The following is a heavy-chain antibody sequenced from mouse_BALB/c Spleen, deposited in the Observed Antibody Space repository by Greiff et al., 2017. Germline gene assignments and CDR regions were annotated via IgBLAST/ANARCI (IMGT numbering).Heavy chain of an antibody. Sequence: QVHVKQSGPELVRPGVSVKISCKGSGYTFTDYAMHWVKQSHAKSLEWIGVISTYSGNTNYNQKFKGKATMTVDKSSSTAYMELARLTSEDSAIYYCASHYYGSSYAMDYWGQGTSVTVSS. J-gene: IGHJ4*01. CDR3: ASHYYGSSYAMDY. V-gene: IGHV1-67*01. D-gene: IGHD1-1*01. CDR1: GYTFTDYA. CDR2: ISTYSGNT.